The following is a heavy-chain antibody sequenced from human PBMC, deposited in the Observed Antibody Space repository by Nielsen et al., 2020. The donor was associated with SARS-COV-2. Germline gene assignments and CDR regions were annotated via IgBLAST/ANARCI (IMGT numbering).Heavy chain of an antibody. CDR1: GFSFSSYS. D-gene: IGHD4-17*01. J-gene: IGHJ4*02. Sequence: ESLKISCAASGFSFSSYSMNWVRQAPGKGLEWVSSISSSSNYIYYADSVKGRFTISRDNAKNSLYLQMNSLRADDTAVYYCARDRTYGDYEVGDYWGQGTLVTVSS. CDR3: ARDRTYGDYEVGDY. V-gene: IGHV3-21*01. CDR2: ISSSSNYI.